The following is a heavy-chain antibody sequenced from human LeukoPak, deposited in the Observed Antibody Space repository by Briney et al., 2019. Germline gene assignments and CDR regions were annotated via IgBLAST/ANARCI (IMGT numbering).Heavy chain of an antibody. CDR1: GGTFSSYA. D-gene: IGHD4-17*01. CDR2: IIPIFGTA. Sequence: SVKVSCKASGGTFSSYAISWVRQAPGQGLEWMGGIIPIFGTANYAQKFQGRVTITADESTSTAYMELSSLRSEDTAVYYCARGKTNMTTTNWFDPWGQGTLVTVSS. J-gene: IGHJ5*02. V-gene: IGHV1-69*13. CDR3: ARGKTNMTTTNWFDP.